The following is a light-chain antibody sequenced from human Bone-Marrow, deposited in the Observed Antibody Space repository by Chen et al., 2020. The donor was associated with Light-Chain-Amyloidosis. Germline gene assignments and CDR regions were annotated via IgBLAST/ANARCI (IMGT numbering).Light chain of an antibody. CDR2: DDS. CDR1: NIGSTS. J-gene: IGLJ3*02. CDR3: QVWDRSSDRPV. Sequence: SYVLTQPSSVSVAPGQTATIACGGNNIGSTSVHWYQQTPGQAPLLVVYDDSDRPSGIPERLSGPNSGKTATLTISRVEAGDEADYYCQVWDRSSDRPVFGGGTKLTVL. V-gene: IGLV3-21*02.